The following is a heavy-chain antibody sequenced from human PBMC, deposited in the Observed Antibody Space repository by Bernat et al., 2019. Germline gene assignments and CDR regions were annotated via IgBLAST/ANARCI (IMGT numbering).Heavy chain of an antibody. CDR2: IYYSGST. Sequence: QVQLQESGPGLVKPSETLSLTCTVSGGSISSYYWSWIRQPPGKGLEWIGYIYYSGSTNYNPSLKSRVTISVDTSKNQFSLKLSSVTAADTAVYYCAGHMGYNWNDGAAIDYWGQGTLVTVSS. CDR1: GGSISSYY. D-gene: IGHD1-20*01. V-gene: IGHV4-59*01. J-gene: IGHJ4*02. CDR3: AGHMGYNWNDGAAIDY.